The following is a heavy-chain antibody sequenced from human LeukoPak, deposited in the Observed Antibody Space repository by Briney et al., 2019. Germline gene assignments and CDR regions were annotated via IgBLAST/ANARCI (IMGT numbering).Heavy chain of an antibody. CDR1: GYIFTSNG. D-gene: IGHD3-22*01. Sequence: ASVKVSCKASGYIFTSNGINWLRQAPGQGLEWMGWISPYNGNTKYAQKFQGRVTVSTDTSTSTAYMELRSLRSDDTAVYYCARDSSGFRTGPATFDPWGQGTLVTVSS. CDR2: ISPYNGNT. V-gene: IGHV1-18*01. CDR3: ARDSSGFRTGPATFDP. J-gene: IGHJ5*02.